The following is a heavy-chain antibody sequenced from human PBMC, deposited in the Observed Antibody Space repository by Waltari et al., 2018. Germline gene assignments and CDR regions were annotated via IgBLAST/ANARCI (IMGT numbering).Heavy chain of an antibody. CDR2: ISSSSSYI. V-gene: IGHV3-21*01. Sequence: EVQLVESGGGLVKPGGSLRLSCADSGFTFRSDSIDWVRQAPGKGLEWVSSISSSSSYIYYADSVKGRFTISRENAKNSLYLQMNSLRAEDTAVYYCARGGTVVYDYWGQGTLVTVSS. J-gene: IGHJ4*02. D-gene: IGHD4-17*01. CDR1: GFTFRSDS. CDR3: ARGGTVVYDY.